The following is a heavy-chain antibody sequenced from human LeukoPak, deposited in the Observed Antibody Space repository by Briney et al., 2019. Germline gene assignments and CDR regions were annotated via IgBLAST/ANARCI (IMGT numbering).Heavy chain of an antibody. Sequence: SETLSLTCIVSGYSISSGYDWAWIRQPPGKGLEWIGSLYCESTYSNPSLKSRVTISADTSKNQFSPKLSSVTAADTAVYYCARGVADSSGYYGEDFWGQGTLVTVSS. CDR2: LYCEST. CDR3: ARGVADSSGYYGEDF. CDR1: GYSISSGYD. D-gene: IGHD3-22*01. V-gene: IGHV4-38-2*02. J-gene: IGHJ4*02.